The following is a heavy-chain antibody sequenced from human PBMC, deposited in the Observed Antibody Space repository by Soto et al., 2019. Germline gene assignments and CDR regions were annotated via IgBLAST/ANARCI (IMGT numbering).Heavy chain of an antibody. Sequence: QVQLVESGGGVVQPGRSLRLSCAASGFTFSNYGMHWVRQTPGKGLEWVADISYDGSHKFYTDSVKGRFTISRDNSKNTLYLQMNSLKTEDTAMYYCARVPNCCTIGSHFLDNWFDPWGQGTLVTVSS. CDR1: GFTFSNYG. CDR3: ARVPNCCTIGSHFLDNWFDP. J-gene: IGHJ5*02. D-gene: IGHD2-8*01. V-gene: IGHV3-30*03. CDR2: ISYDGSHK.